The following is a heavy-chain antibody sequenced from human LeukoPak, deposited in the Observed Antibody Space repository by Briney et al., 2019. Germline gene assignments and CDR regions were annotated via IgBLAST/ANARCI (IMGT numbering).Heavy chain of an antibody. CDR3: ARPTSSGSINS. Sequence: GGSLRLSCAASGFTFNDYDMHWVRQAPGKGLEWVSFITGSGVTTSYADSVKGRFTISKDSAKHSLFLQMNSLRAEDTAVCYCARPTSSGSINSWGQGTLVTVSS. D-gene: IGHD6-19*01. J-gene: IGHJ4*02. V-gene: IGHV3-48*01. CDR2: ITGSGVTT. CDR1: GFTFNDYD.